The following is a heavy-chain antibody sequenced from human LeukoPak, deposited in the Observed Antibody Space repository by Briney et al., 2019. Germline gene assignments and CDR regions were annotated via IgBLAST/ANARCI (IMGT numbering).Heavy chain of an antibody. J-gene: IGHJ4*02. D-gene: IGHD1-26*01. CDR1: GFTFSSYA. V-gene: IGHV3-30*01. CDR2: ISYDGSNK. CDR3: ARVLSGIVGATEC. Sequence: PGGSLRLSCAASGFTFSSYAMHWVRQAPGKGLEWVAVISYDGSNKYYADSVKGRFTISRDNSKNTLYLQMNSLRAEDTAVYYCARVLSGIVGATECWGQGTLVTVSS.